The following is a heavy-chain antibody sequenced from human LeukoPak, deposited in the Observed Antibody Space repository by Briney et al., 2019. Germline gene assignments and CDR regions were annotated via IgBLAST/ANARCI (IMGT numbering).Heavy chain of an antibody. V-gene: IGHV5-51*01. J-gene: IGHJ4*02. Sequence: GESLKISCKASGYSFTTYWIGWVRQMPGKGLEWMGVIYPGDSETKYSPSFQGQVSFSADKSISTAYLQWDSLKASDTAIYYCARPKYSSSLAFDYWGQGTPVTVSS. CDR1: GYSFTTYW. D-gene: IGHD6-6*01. CDR3: ARPKYSSSLAFDY. CDR2: IYPGDSET.